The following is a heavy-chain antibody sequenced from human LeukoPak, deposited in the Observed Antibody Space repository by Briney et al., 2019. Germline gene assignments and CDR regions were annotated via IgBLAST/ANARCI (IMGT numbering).Heavy chain of an antibody. Sequence: SETLSLTCTVSGGSINGYYWTWIRQPPGKGLEWIAYVYYSGTTNYNPSLKSRVTMSVDTSKNQFSLKLSSVTAADTAVYYCARAWATDTFDSWGQGTLVTVSS. CDR2: VYYSGTT. J-gene: IGHJ4*02. CDR1: GGSINGYY. V-gene: IGHV4-59*12. CDR3: ARAWATDTFDS.